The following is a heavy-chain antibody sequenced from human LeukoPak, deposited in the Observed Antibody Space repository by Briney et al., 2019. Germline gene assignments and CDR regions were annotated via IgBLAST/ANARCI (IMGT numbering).Heavy chain of an antibody. CDR2: ISYSGST. Sequence: PSQTLSLTCAVCGGSISSDGYSWSWIRQPPGEGLEWIAYISYSGSTYYNPSLKSRVTISVDTSKNQFSLNLSSVTAADTAVYYCARVVQNYFDYWGKGTLVTVSS. J-gene: IGHJ4*02. CDR3: ARVVQNYFDY. D-gene: IGHD2-8*01. CDR1: GGSISSDGYS. V-gene: IGHV4-30-4*07.